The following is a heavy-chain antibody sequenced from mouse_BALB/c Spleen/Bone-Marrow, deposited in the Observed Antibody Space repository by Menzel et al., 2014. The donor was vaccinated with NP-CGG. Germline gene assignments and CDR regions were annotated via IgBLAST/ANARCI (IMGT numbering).Heavy chain of an antibody. CDR1: GFTFTDYY. J-gene: IGHJ2*01. Sequence: EVKVVESGGGLVQPGGSLRLSCANYGFTFTDYYMSWVRQPPGKALEWLGFIRNKANGYTTEYSASVKGRFTISRDNSQSILYLQMNTLRAEDSATYYCARDKYGSFDYWGQGTTLTVSS. CDR3: ARDKYGSFDY. V-gene: IGHV7-3*02. D-gene: IGHD2-10*02. CDR2: IRNKANGYTT.